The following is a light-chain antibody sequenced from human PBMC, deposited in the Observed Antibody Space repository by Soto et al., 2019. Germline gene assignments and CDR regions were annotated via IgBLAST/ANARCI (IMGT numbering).Light chain of an antibody. V-gene: IGKV3-15*01. J-gene: IGKJ2*01. Sequence: EIVMTQSPATLSLSPGERAALSCGASKSINSELAWYQQKPGQPPRLLIYGASTRATGVPARFTGSESGSEFTLTISGLQSEDFAVYYCQQGHNWPLTFGQGTRLEI. CDR1: KSINSE. CDR3: QQGHNWPLT. CDR2: GAS.